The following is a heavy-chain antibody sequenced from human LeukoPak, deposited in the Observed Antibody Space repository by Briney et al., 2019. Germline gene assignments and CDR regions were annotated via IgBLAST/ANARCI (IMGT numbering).Heavy chain of an antibody. J-gene: IGHJ3*02. CDR3: AKDSFGYLRGNHAFDI. V-gene: IGHV3-23*01. D-gene: IGHD3-16*01. Sequence: GGSLRLSCEASGFTFSSYAMSWVRQAPGKGLEWVSAISGSGGSTYYADSVKGRFTISRDNSKNTLYLQMNSLRAEDTAVYYCAKDSFGYLRGNHAFDIWGQGTMVTVSS. CDR1: GFTFSSYA. CDR2: ISGSGGST.